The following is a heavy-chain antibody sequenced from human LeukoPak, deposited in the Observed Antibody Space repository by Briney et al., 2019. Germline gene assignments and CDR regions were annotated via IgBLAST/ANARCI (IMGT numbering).Heavy chain of an antibody. J-gene: IGHJ4*02. Sequence: GSLRLSCAASGFTFSSYSMNWVRQAPGKGLEWVSYISSSSSTIYYADSVKGRFTISRDNAKNSLYLQMNSLRDEDTAVYYCARDSTVTTSPYFDYWGQGTLVTVSS. CDR3: ARDSTVTTSPYFDY. CDR1: GFTFSSYS. CDR2: ISSSSSTI. V-gene: IGHV3-48*02. D-gene: IGHD4-17*01.